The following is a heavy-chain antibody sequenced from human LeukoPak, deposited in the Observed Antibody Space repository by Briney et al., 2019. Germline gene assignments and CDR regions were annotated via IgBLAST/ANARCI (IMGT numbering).Heavy chain of an antibody. CDR3: ARGGYSGYDYDY. D-gene: IGHD5-12*01. V-gene: IGHV3-11*01. CDR1: GFTFSDYY. CDR2: ISSSGSTT. J-gene: IGHJ4*02. Sequence: GGSLRLSWAASGFTFSDYYMSWIRQAPGKGLEWVSYISSSGSTTYYADSVKGRFTISRDNVTNSLYLQMNSLRAEDTAVYYCARGGYSGYDYDYWGQGTLVTVSS.